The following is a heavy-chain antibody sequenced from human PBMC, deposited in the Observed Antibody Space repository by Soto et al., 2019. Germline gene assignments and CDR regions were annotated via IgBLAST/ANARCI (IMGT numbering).Heavy chain of an antibody. V-gene: IGHV1-18*01. D-gene: IGHD3-22*01. CDR1: GYTFTSYG. Sequence: QVQLVQSGAEVKKPGASVKVSCKASGYTFTSYGISWVRQAPGQGLEWMGWISAYNGNTNYAQKLQGRVTMTTDTSTSTAYMELRSLRSDDTAVYYCARDPGYYDSSGYYSWLPDYWGQGTLVTVSS. CDR2: ISAYNGNT. CDR3: ARDPGYYDSSGYYSWLPDY. J-gene: IGHJ4*02.